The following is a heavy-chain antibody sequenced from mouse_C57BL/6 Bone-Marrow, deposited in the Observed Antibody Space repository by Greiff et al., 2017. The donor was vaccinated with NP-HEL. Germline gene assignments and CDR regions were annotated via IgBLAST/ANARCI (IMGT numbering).Heavy chain of an antibody. J-gene: IGHJ2*01. V-gene: IGHV1-81*01. D-gene: IGHD1-1*01. Sequence: QVQLQQSGAELARPGASVKLSCKASGYTFTSYGISWVKQRTGQGLEWIGEIYPRSGNTYYNEKFKGKATLTADKSSSTAYMELRSLISEDSAVYFCARRDYYGSLYYFDYWGQGTTLTVSS. CDR2: IYPRSGNT. CDR1: GYTFTSYG. CDR3: ARRDYYGSLYYFDY.